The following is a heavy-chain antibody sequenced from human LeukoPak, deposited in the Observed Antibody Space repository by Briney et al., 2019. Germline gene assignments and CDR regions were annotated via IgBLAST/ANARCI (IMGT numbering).Heavy chain of an antibody. Sequence: SETLSLTCTVSGGSISSGDYYWSWIRQPPGKGLEWIGYIYYSGRTYYNPSLKSRVTISVDTSKNQFSLKLSSVTVADTAVYYCARRLGYCSGGSCYGSYYFDYWGQGTLVTVSS. V-gene: IGHV4-30-4*01. CDR3: ARRLGYCSGGSCYGSYYFDY. J-gene: IGHJ4*02. D-gene: IGHD2-15*01. CDR1: GGSISSGDYY. CDR2: IYYSGRT.